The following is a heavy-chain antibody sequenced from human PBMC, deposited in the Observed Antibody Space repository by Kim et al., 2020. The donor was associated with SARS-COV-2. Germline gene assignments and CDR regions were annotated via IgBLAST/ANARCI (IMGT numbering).Heavy chain of an antibody. V-gene: IGHV4-4*02. D-gene: IGHD3-10*01. J-gene: IGHJ4*02. Sequence: SETLSLTCAVSGGSISSSNWWSWVRQPPGKGLEWIGEIYHSGSTNYNPSLKSRVTISVDKSKNQFSLKLSSVTAADTAVYYCARVGGGVRGVIHFVRFCYFDYWGQGTLVTVSS. CDR3: ARVGGGVRGVIHFVRFCYFDY. CDR1: GGSISSSNW. CDR2: IYHSGST.